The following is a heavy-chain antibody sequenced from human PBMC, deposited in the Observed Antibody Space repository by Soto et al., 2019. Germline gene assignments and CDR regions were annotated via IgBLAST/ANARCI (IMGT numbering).Heavy chain of an antibody. D-gene: IGHD2-2*01. V-gene: IGHV4-34*01. J-gene: IGHJ4*02. CDR3: ARGRPTAVVAAAIDY. Sequence: SETLSLTCAVYGGSFSGYYWSWIRQPPGKGLEWIGEINHSGSTNYNPSLKSRVTISVDTSKNQFSLKLSSVTAADTAVYYCARGRPTAVVAAAIDYWGQGTLVTVSS. CDR2: INHSGST. CDR1: GGSFSGYY.